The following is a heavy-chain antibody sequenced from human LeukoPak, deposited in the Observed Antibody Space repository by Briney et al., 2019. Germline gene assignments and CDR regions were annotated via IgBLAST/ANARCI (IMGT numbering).Heavy chain of an antibody. CDR3: AKDSSSWYVDY. CDR2: IKQDGSER. V-gene: IGHV3-7*01. J-gene: IGHJ4*02. CDR1: GFTFSSFW. Sequence: PGGSLRLSCAASGFTFSSFWMNWVRQAPGKGLEWVANIKQDGSERNYVDSVKGRSTISRDNAKNSLFLQMNSLRAEDTAVYYCAKDSSSWYVDYWGQGTLVTVSS. D-gene: IGHD6-13*01.